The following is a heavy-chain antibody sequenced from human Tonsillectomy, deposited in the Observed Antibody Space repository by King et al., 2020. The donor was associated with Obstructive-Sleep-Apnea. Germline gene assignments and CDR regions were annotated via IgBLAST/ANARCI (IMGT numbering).Heavy chain of an antibody. CDR3: TTHDYGDSYYFDY. V-gene: IGHV3-15*01. CDR1: GLILPNAW. J-gene: IGHJ4*02. CDR2: SKIETDGGTT. D-gene: IGHD4-17*01. Sequence: QLVQSGGGLVKPGGSLRLSCTASGLILPNAWMSWVRQAPGKGLEWVGRSKIETDGGTTDYAAAVKGRFTISRDDSKNMLYLQMNRLKTEDTGIYYCTTHDYGDSYYFDYWGQGTLVTVSS.